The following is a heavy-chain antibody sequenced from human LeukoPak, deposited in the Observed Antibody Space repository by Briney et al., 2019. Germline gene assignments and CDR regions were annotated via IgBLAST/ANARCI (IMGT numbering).Heavy chain of an antibody. D-gene: IGHD6-19*01. V-gene: IGHV4-30-4*01. CDR3: VKGSDWYYFDF. Sequence: SETLSLTCTVSGGSFSSGDYYWSWIRQPPGEGLEWIGYIDYSGSTYYNPSLTSRVTISLDTSKNRFSLELSSVTAADTAVFYCVKGSDWYYFDFWGQGALVTVSS. CDR1: GGSFSSGDYY. J-gene: IGHJ4*02. CDR2: IDYSGST.